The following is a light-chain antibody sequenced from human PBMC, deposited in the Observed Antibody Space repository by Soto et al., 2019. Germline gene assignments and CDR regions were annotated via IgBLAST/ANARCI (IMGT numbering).Light chain of an antibody. CDR2: EVN. Sequence: QSALTQPASVSGSPGQSIAISCTGTSSDVGSYKYVSWFQQHPGNAPKLVIYEVNNRPSGVSNRFSGSKSGNTASLTISGLQAEDEADYYGSSFTTTYTGVFGGGTKVTVL. CDR1: SSDVGSYKY. V-gene: IGLV2-14*01. CDR3: SSFTTTYTGV. J-gene: IGLJ3*02.